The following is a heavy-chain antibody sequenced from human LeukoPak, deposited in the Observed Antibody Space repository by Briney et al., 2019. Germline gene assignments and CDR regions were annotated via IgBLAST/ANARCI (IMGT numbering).Heavy chain of an antibody. V-gene: IGHV4-38-2*02. CDR2: IYHSGST. J-gene: IGHJ5*02. Sequence: SETLSLTCTVSGYSISSGYYWGWIRQPPGKGLEWIRSIYHSGSTYYNPSLKSRVTISVDTSKNRFSLKLSSVTAADTAVYYCARANYIYCSGGSCYWFDPWGQGTLVTVSS. D-gene: IGHD2-15*01. CDR3: ARANYIYCSGGSCYWFDP. CDR1: GYSISSGYY.